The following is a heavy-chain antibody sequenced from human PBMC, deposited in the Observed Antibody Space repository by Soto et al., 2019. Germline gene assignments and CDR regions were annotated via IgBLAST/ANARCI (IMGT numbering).Heavy chain of an antibody. CDR2: ISGSGGST. CDR1: GFTFSSYA. J-gene: IGHJ4*02. V-gene: IGHV3-23*01. Sequence: EVQLLESGGGLVQPGGSLRLSCAASGFTFSSYAMSWVRQAPGKGLEWVSAISGSGGSTYYADSAKGRFTISRDNSKNTLYLQMNSLRAEDTAVYYCAKGPGVVVIAISSFDYWGQGTLVTVSS. D-gene: IGHD2-21*01. CDR3: AKGPGVVVIAISSFDY.